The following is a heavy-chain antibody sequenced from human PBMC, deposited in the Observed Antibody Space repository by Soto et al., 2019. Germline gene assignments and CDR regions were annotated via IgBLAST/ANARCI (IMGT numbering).Heavy chain of an antibody. CDR2: IYHSGST. CDR1: GGSISSSNW. CDR3: ARIVGGYYYGMDG. Sequence: QVQLQESGPGLVKPSGTLSLTCAVSGGSISSSNWWSWVRQPPGKGLEWIGEIYHSGSTNYNPSLKSRVTISVDRSKNQFSLWLSSVNAAVTADYYCARIVGGYYYGMDGWGQGTTVNVPS. D-gene: IGHD3-22*01. J-gene: IGHJ6*02. V-gene: IGHV4-4*02.